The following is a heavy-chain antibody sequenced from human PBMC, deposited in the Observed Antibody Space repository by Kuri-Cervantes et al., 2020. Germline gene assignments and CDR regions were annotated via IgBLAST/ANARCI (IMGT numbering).Heavy chain of an antibody. CDR3: ARQGCSSTTCYAGIYAFDI. J-gene: IGHJ3*02. V-gene: IGHV4-39*01. CDR2: IYYSGST. D-gene: IGHD2-2*01. Sequence: ESLKISCTVSGGSISSNDYYWGWIRQPPGKGLEWIGSIYYSGSTYNNPSLKSRVTIFVDTSKNQFSLKLYSVTAADTAVYYCARQGCSSTTCYAGIYAFDIWGQGTLVTVSS. CDR1: GGSISSNDYY.